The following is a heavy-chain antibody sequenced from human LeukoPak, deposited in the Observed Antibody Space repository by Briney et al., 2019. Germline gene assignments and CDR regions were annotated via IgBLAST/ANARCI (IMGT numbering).Heavy chain of an antibody. CDR2: IYPADSDT. Sequence: GESLKISCKGSGYRFTSYWIGWVRQMPGKGLEWTGIIYPADSDTRYNPSFQGQLTSSADKSISTAYLQWSSLKASDTAMYVCATSYGDYGGFDYWGQGTLVTVSS. D-gene: IGHD4-17*01. CDR1: GYRFTSYW. CDR3: ATSYGDYGGFDY. V-gene: IGHV5-51*01. J-gene: IGHJ4*02.